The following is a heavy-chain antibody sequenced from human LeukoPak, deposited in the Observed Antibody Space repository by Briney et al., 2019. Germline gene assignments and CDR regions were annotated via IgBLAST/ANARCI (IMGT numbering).Heavy chain of an antibody. CDR1: GFTFEDYT. J-gene: IGHJ4*02. V-gene: IGHV3-43*01. D-gene: IGHD3-22*01. Sequence: PGGSLRLSCAASGFTFEDYTMHWVRQAPGKTLEWVSLISWDGTTYYTDSVKGRFTISRDNSENSLYLQMDSLRSEDTAFYYCVKDLSYESSGYVFDYWGQGTLVTVCS. CDR3: VKDLSYESSGYVFDY. CDR2: ISWDGTT.